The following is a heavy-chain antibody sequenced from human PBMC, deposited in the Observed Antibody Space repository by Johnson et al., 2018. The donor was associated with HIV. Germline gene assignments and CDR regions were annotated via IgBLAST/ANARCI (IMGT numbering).Heavy chain of an antibody. CDR3: AKVGTGYSSSSVGAFDI. V-gene: IGHV3-30*18. CDR1: GFIFNDYG. CDR2: ISYDGKYK. D-gene: IGHD6-13*01. J-gene: IGHJ3*02. Sequence: QVQLVESGGGVVQPGRSLRLSCAASGFIFNDYGTHWVRQAPGKGLEWVAVISYDGKYKYYGDSVKGRFTISRDNSKNTFDLQMTSLGVEDTAVYYCAKVGTGYSSSSVGAFDIWRQGTLVTVSS.